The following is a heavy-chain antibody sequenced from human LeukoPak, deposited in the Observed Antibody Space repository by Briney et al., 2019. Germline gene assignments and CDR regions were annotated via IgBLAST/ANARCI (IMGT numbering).Heavy chain of an antibody. CDR2: IYSGGST. CDR3: AKAPGGPHDY. CDR1: GFTFDDYA. J-gene: IGHJ4*02. Sequence: GGSLRLSCAASGFTFDDYAMHWVRQAPGKGLEWVSVIYSGGSTYYADSVKGRFTISRDNSKNTLYLQMNSLRAEDTAVYYCAKAPGGPHDYWGQGTLVTVSS. V-gene: IGHV3-23*03. D-gene: IGHD3-16*01.